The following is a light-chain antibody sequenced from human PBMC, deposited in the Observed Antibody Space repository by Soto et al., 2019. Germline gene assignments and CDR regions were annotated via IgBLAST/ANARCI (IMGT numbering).Light chain of an antibody. CDR2: KAS. CDR3: QQYNDSFPYT. Sequence: DIQMTQSPSTLSASVGDRVTITCRASQSISTWLAWYQQKPGTAPKLLIYKASTLESGVPSRFSGSRSGTEFNLTVSSLQPDDFATYYCQQYNDSFPYTFRQGTKLEIK. CDR1: QSISTW. V-gene: IGKV1-5*03. J-gene: IGKJ2*01.